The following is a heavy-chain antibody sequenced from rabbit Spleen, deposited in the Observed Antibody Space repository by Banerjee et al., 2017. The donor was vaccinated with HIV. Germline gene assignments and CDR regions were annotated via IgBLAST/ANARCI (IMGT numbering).Heavy chain of an antibody. V-gene: IGHV1S45*01. CDR2: IYIGSSGST. J-gene: IGHJ4*01. CDR3: ARAVSGVYLYAFNL. Sequence: QEQLVESGGGLVQPGGTLTLTCTASGFSFSSYHMCWVRQAPGKGLEWIACIYIGSSGSTYYASWAKGRFTISKTSNTVTLQMTSLTAADTATYFCARAVSGVYLYAFNLWGPGTLVTVS. CDR1: GFSFSSYH. D-gene: IGHD1-1*01.